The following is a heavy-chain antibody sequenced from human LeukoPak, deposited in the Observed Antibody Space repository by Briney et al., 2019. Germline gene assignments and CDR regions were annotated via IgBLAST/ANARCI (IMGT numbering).Heavy chain of an antibody. CDR1: GGSISSHF. CDR3: ARDRAPVTMIRGAPGGFDP. V-gene: IGHV4-59*11. J-gene: IGHJ5*02. Sequence: SETLSLTCTVSGGSISSHFWSWIRQPPGKGLEWIGYMFYSGSTNYNPSLKSRVTISVDASKNQFSLKLTSVSAADTAVYYCARDRAPVTMIRGAPGGFDPWGQGTLVTVSS. CDR2: MFYSGST. D-gene: IGHD3-10*01.